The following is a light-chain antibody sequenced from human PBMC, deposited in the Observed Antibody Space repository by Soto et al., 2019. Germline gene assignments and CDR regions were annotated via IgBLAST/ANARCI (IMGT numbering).Light chain of an antibody. CDR3: QQYHFFWT. Sequence: DIQMTQSPSTLSASVGDRVTITCRASQSIDSGLAWYQQKPGKAPKLLIYKASTLESGVPLRFSGSGSGTEFTLPITSLQPDDFATYYCQQYHFFWTFGQGTRVEIK. J-gene: IGKJ1*01. V-gene: IGKV1-5*03. CDR1: QSIDSG. CDR2: KAS.